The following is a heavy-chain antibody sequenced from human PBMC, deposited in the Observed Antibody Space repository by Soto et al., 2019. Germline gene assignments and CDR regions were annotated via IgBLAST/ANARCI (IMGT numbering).Heavy chain of an antibody. CDR2: ISGSGGST. CDR1: GFTFSSYA. CDR3: ARHDSSGYTPFDY. D-gene: IGHD3-22*01. J-gene: IGHJ4*02. Sequence: GGSLRLSCAASGFTFSSYAMSWVRQAPGKGLEWVSAISGSGGSTYYADSVKGRFTISRDNSKNTLYLQMNSLRAEDTAVYYCARHDSSGYTPFDYWGQGTLVTVSS. V-gene: IGHV3-23*01.